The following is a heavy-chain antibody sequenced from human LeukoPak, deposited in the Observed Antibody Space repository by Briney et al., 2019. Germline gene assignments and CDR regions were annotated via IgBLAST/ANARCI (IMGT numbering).Heavy chain of an antibody. CDR3: AKGAPFSDSGSFWFDP. V-gene: IGHV3-23*01. CDR2: IRGSSATT. D-gene: IGHD3-10*01. Sequence: GGSLRLSCAASGFTFSNYGMTWGRQAPGKGLEWVSSIRGSSATTHYADSVKGRFIISRDNSKNTLYLQMNSLRAEDTAVYFCAKGAPFSDSGSFWFDPWGQGTLVTVSS. J-gene: IGHJ5*02. CDR1: GFTFSNYG.